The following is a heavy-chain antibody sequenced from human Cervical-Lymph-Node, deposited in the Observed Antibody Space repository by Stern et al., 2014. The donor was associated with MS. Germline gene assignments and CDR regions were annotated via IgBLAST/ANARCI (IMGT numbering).Heavy chain of an antibody. V-gene: IGHV1-69*01. Sequence: VQLVQSGAEVKKPWSSGKVSCKASGGTFSSYAISWVRQAPGQGLEWMGGCIPIFGTATYAQKFQGRVTITADESTSTAYMELSSLRSEDTAVYYCARDPRYYYDSSGLPYGMDVWGQGTTVTVSS. CDR3: ARDPRYYYDSSGLPYGMDV. CDR2: CIPIFGTA. D-gene: IGHD3-22*01. J-gene: IGHJ6*02. CDR1: GGTFSSYA.